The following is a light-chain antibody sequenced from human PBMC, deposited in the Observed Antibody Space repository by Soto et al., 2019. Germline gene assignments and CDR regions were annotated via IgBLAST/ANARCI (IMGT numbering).Light chain of an antibody. J-gene: IGKJ1*01. CDR2: AAS. V-gene: IGKV1-27*01. CDR3: QKYNTVPWA. CDR1: QDIKEY. Sequence: DIQMTQSPSSLSASVGDRVTITCRASQDIKEYVAWYQQKPGKVPKLLIFAASTLQSGVPSRFSGSGSGTDFTLTISSLQPEDDATYYCQKYNTVPWAFVQGTKVEIK.